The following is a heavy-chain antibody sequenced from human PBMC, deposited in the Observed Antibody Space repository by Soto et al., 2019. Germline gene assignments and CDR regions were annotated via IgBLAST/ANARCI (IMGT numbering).Heavy chain of an antibody. Sequence: QVQLVESGGGVVQPGRSLRLSCAASGFTFSSYGMHWVRQAPGKGLEWVAVISYAGSNKYYADSVKGRFTVSRDTSKNTLYLQMNSLRAEDAAVYYCARERSRGSRERDYWGQGTLVTVSS. D-gene: IGHD2-15*01. CDR3: ARERSRGSRERDY. CDR2: ISYAGSNK. V-gene: IGHV3-30*03. CDR1: GFTFSSYG. J-gene: IGHJ4*02.